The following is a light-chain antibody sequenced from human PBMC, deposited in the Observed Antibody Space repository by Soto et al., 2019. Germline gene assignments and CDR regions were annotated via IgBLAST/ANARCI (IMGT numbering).Light chain of an antibody. CDR3: HVWDSDSDHPV. J-gene: IGLJ2*01. CDR1: NIGSKS. CDR2: NEV. Sequence: YELTQSPSVSVAPGKTATIPCGGNNIGSKSVHWYQQKPGQAPVLVINNEVDRPSGIPERFSGSNSGNTATLTITRVDAGDEADYYCHVWDSDSDHPVFGGGTKLTVL. V-gene: IGLV3-21*04.